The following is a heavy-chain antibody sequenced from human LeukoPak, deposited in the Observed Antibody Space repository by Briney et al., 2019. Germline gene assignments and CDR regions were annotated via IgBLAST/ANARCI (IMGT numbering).Heavy chain of an antibody. CDR3: ARGSDYGDYAD. Sequence: GGSLRLSCAASGFTVSSNYMSWVRQAPGKGLEWVSVIYSGGSTYYADSVKGRFTISRDNSKNTLYLQMNSLRAEDTAVYYSARGSDYGDYADWGQGTLVTVSS. D-gene: IGHD4-17*01. CDR2: IYSGGST. CDR1: GFTVSSNY. V-gene: IGHV3-53*01. J-gene: IGHJ4*02.